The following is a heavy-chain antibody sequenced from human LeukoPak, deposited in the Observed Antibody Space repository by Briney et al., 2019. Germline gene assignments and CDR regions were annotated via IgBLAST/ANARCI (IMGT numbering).Heavy chain of an antibody. J-gene: IGHJ5*02. D-gene: IGHD6-13*01. CDR1: GGSISSGSYY. CDR2: IYTSGST. Sequence: PSQTLSLTCTVSGGSISSGSYYWSWIRQPAGKGLEWIGRIYTSGSTNYNPSLKSRVTISVDTSKNQFSLKLSSVTAADTAVYYCARGQRGSSWYGPPRYNWFDPWGQGTLVTVSS. CDR3: ARGQRGSSWYGPPRYNWFDP. V-gene: IGHV4-61*02.